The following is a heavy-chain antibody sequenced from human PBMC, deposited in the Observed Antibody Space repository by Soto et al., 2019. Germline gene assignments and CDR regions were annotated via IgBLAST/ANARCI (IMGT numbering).Heavy chain of an antibody. V-gene: IGHV2-5*01. CDR1: RFSLSTSGVG. CDR3: AHRLGIAAAGQSLAFDY. CDR2: IYWNDDK. D-gene: IGHD6-13*01. J-gene: IGHJ4*02. Sequence: GPTLANPTQTLTLTCTFSRFSLSTSGVGVGWIRQPPGKSLEWVALIYWNDDKRYSPSLKSRLTITSDTSKNQVVLSMTNMDPVDTATFYCAHRLGIAAAGQSLAFDYWGQGALVTVSS.